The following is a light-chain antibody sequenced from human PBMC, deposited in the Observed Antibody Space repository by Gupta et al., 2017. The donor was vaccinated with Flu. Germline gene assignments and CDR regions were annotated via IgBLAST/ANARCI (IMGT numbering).Light chain of an antibody. CDR2: DVS. J-gene: IGLJ2*01. CDR3: CSYAGSRTHVV. Sequence: QSALTQPASVSGSPGQSITISCIGSSGDVGSYDLVSWYQQHPGKAPKLIIYDVSKWPSGVSNRFSGSKSGNTASLTISGLQPDDEADYYCCSYAGSRTHVVFGGGTQLTVL. CDR1: SGDVGSYDL. V-gene: IGLV2-23*02.